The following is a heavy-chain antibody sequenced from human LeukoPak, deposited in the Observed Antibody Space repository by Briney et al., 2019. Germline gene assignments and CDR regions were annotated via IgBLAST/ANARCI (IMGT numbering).Heavy chain of an antibody. Sequence: SETLSLTCTVSGGSISSYYWSWVRQPPGKGLEWIGYIYYSGSTNYNPSLTSRVTISVDTSKNQFSLKLSSVTAADTAVYYCARGTSGDFDYWGQGTLVTVSS. D-gene: IGHD2-8*02. V-gene: IGHV4-59*01. J-gene: IGHJ4*02. CDR2: IYYSGST. CDR1: GGSISSYY. CDR3: ARGTSGDFDY.